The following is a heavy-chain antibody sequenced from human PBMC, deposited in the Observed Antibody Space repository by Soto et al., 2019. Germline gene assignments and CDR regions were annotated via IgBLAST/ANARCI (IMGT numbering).Heavy chain of an antibody. CDR3: AALRYSSGWYHGRFDY. Sequence: QVQLQESGPGLVKPSQTLSLTCTVSGGSISSGGYYWSWIRQHPGKGLEWIGYIYYSGSTYYNPSLTSRVNISVDTSKNQFSLKLSSVTAADTAVYYCAALRYSSGWYHGRFDYWGQGTLVPVSS. CDR1: GGSISSGGYY. D-gene: IGHD6-19*01. CDR2: IYYSGST. J-gene: IGHJ4*02. V-gene: IGHV4-31*03.